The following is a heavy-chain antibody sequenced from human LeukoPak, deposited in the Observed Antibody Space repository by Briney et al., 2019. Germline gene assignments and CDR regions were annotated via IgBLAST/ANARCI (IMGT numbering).Heavy chain of an antibody. CDR2: INHSGST. V-gene: IGHV4-34*01. J-gene: IGHJ5*02. CDR1: GGSFSGYY. Sequence: SETLSLTCAVYGGSFSGYYWSWTRQPPGKGLEWIGEINHSGSTNYNPSLKSRVTISVDTSKNQFSLKLSSVTAADTAVYYCARPSLGQFDPWGQGTLVTVSS. CDR3: ARPSLGQFDP. D-gene: IGHD3-16*02.